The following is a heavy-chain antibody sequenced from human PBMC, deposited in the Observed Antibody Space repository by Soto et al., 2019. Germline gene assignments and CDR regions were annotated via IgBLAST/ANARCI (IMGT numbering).Heavy chain of an antibody. V-gene: IGHV3-53*01. J-gene: IGHJ6*02. CDR1: GFTVSSNY. CDR3: ARDHPLGYCSGGSCYSHSYGLGYYYGMDV. CDR2: IYSGGST. Sequence: HPGGSLRLSCAASGFTVSSNYMSWVRQAPGKGLEWVSVIYSGGSTYYADSVKGRFTISRDNSKNTLYLQMNSLRAEDTAVYYCARDHPLGYCSGGSCYSHSYGLGYYYGMDVWGQGTTVTVSS. D-gene: IGHD2-15*01.